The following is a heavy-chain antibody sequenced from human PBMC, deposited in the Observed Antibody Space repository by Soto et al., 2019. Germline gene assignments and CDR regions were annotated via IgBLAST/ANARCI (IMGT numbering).Heavy chain of an antibody. Sequence: WSGWVRQAPGKRLEWVGNIKQDGSETSYADSVRGRFTVFRDNARNSLFLHMNRLRAEGTAVYYCARENYFDYWGQGALVTVSS. V-gene: IGHV3-7*01. CDR1: W. J-gene: IGHJ4*02. CDR3: ARENYFDY. CDR2: IKQDGSET.